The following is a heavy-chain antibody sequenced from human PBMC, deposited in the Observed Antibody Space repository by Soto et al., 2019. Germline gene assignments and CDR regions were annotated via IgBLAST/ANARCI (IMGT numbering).Heavy chain of an antibody. CDR2: INSDGSST. D-gene: IGHD3-22*01. CDR3: ARPSYYYDSSIAFDI. Sequence: GGSLRLACAASGFTFSSYWMHWVRQAPGKGLVWVSRINSDGSSTGYADSVKGRFTISRDNAKNTLYLQMNSLRAEDTAVYYCARPSYYYDSSIAFDIWGQGTMVTVSS. CDR1: GFTFSSYW. V-gene: IGHV3-74*01. J-gene: IGHJ3*02.